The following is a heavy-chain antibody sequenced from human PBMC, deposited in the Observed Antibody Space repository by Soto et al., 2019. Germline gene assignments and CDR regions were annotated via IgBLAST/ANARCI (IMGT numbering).Heavy chain of an antibody. V-gene: IGHV3-23*01. CDR3: VKDDGGYPSTAPH. CDR2: ISGSGDRT. CDR1: GITISNYP. J-gene: IGHJ4*02. D-gene: IGHD3-22*01. Sequence: EVQLLESGGGLVQPGGSLRLSCAASGITISNYPMSWVRQAPGKGLDWVSGISGSGDRTYYADSAKGRFTISKDISRNSLSRQLDSLGVEDKAVYFCVKDDGGYPSTAPHWGQGTLVTVSS.